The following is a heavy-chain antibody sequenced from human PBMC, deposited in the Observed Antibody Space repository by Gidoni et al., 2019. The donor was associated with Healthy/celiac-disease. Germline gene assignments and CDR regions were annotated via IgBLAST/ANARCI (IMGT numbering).Heavy chain of an antibody. D-gene: IGHD4-17*01. CDR2: IISSSSYI. CDR3: ARYDYAGKIDY. J-gene: IGHJ4*02. CDR1: GFTFSSYS. Sequence: EVQLVESGGGLVKAGGSLRRSCAASGFTFSSYSMNWARQAPGKGLEWVSSIISSSSYIYYADSVKGRFTISRDNAKNSLYLQMNSLRAEDTAVYYCARYDYAGKIDYWGQGTLVTVSS. V-gene: IGHV3-21*01.